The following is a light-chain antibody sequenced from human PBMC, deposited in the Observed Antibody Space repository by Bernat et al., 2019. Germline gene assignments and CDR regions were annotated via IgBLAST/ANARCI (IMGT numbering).Light chain of an antibody. CDR2: SAS. CDR1: QTLSSSY. J-gene: IGKJ4*01. V-gene: IGKV3-20*01. CDR3: QQYFSSPYT. Sequence: DIVLTQSPGTLSLSPGEGATLSCRASQTLSSSYLAWYQQKPGQAPRLLIYSASIRASGIPDRFSGSGSGTHFTLTVSRLDPEDSAVYYCQQYFSSPYTFGGGTKVEIK.